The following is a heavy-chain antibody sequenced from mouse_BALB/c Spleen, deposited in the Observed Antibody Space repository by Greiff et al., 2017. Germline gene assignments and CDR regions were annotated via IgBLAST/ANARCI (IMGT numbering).Heavy chain of an antibody. Sequence: EVQLQQSGPELVKPGASVKMSCKASGYTFTSYVMHWVKQKPGQGLEWIGYINPYNDGTKYNEKFKGKATLTSDKSSSTAYMELSSLTSEDSAVYYCARVSSGYVDWYFDVWGAGTTVTVSS. V-gene: IGHV1-14*01. D-gene: IGHD3-1*01. CDR1: GYTFTSYV. CDR3: ARVSSGYVDWYFDV. J-gene: IGHJ1*01. CDR2: INPYNDGT.